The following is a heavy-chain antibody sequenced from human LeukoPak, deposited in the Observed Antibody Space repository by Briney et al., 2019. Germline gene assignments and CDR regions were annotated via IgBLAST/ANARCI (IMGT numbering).Heavy chain of an antibody. Sequence: GASVKVSCKASGYTFTSYVINWVRQAPGQGLEWMGIINPSGGSTSYAQKFQGRVTMTRDTSTSTVYMELSSLRSEDTAVYYCARDGDDYGGKLPFDYWGQGTLVTVSS. CDR2: INPSGGST. CDR3: ARDGDDYGGKLPFDY. V-gene: IGHV1-46*01. J-gene: IGHJ4*02. D-gene: IGHD4-23*01. CDR1: GYTFTSYV.